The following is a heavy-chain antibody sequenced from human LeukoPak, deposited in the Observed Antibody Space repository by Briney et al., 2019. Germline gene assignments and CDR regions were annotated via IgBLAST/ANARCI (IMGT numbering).Heavy chain of an antibody. D-gene: IGHD1-26*01. CDR1: GFAFSSYA. J-gene: IGHJ4*02. V-gene: IGHV3-23*01. Sequence: PGGSLRLSCAASGFAFSSYAMSWVRQAPGKGLEWVSAISGSGGSTYYADSVKGRFTISRDNSKNTLYLQMNGLRAEDTAVYYCAKDGRSIVGATSDFDYWGQGTLVTVSS. CDR3: AKDGRSIVGATSDFDY. CDR2: ISGSGGST.